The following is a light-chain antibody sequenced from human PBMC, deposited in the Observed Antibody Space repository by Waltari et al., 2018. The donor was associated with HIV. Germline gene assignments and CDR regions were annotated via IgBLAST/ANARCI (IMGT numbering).Light chain of an antibody. CDR3: AAWDDSLNGYV. CDR2: YDN. J-gene: IGLJ1*01. Sequence: QSVLTQPPSVSDAPSQRVTISCSGSNSNIGNNPVTWYQHLPGKAPKLLIYYDNLLPSGVSDRFSGSKSGTSASLAISGLQSEDEADYYCAAWDDSLNGYVFGTGTKVTVL. V-gene: IGLV1-36*01. CDR1: NSNIGNNP.